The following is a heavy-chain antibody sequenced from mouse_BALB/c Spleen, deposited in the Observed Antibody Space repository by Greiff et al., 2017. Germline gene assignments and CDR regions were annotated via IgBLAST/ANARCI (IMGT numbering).Heavy chain of an antibody. D-gene: IGHD1-1*01. CDR1: GDSITSGY. V-gene: IGHV3-8*02. CDR2: ISYSGST. J-gene: IGHJ1*01. CDR3: ARYYYGSSLWYFDV. Sequence: EVQLQQSGPSLVKPSQTLSLTCSVTGDSITSGYWNRIRKFPGNKLEYMGYISYSGSTYYNPSLKSRISITRDTSKNQYYLQLNSVTTEDTATYYCARYYYGSSLWYFDVWGAGTTVTVSS.